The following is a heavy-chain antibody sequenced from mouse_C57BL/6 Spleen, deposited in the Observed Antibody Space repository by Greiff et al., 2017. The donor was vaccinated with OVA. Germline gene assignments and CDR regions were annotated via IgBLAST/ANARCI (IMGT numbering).Heavy chain of an antibody. J-gene: IGHJ2*01. D-gene: IGHD1-1*01. Sequence: QVQLQQPGAELVKPGASVKLSCKASGYTFTSYWLQWVKQRPGKGLEWIGEIDPSDSYTNYNPKFKGKATLTVDTSSSTAYRQLISLTSEDSAVYYCARSAYYGSSPRYWGQGTTLTVSS. V-gene: IGHV1-50*01. CDR1: GYTFTSYW. CDR3: ARSAYYGSSPRY. CDR2: IDPSDSYT.